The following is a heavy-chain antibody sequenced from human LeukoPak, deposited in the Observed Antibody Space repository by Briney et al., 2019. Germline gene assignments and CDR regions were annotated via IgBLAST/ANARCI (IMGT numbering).Heavy chain of an antibody. J-gene: IGHJ4*02. Sequence: GGSLRLSCAASGFTFSSYSMNWVRQAPGKGLEWVSSISSSSSYIYYADSVKGRFTISRDNAKNSLYLQMNSLRAEDTAVYYCARLQGSYIAAHFDYWGQGTLVTVSS. CDR3: ARLQGSYIAAHFDY. D-gene: IGHD1-26*01. CDR2: ISSSSSYI. CDR1: GFTFSSYS. V-gene: IGHV3-21*01.